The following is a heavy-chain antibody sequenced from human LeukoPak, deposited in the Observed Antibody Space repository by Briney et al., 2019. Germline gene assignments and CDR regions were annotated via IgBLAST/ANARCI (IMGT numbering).Heavy chain of an antibody. Sequence: SCKASGYTFTGYYMHWVRQAPGKGLEWVAVISYDGSNKYYADSVKGRFTISRDNSKNTLYLQMNSLRAEDTAVYYCARAGYSNYPYYFDYWGQGTLVTVSS. V-gene: IGHV3-30-3*01. CDR1: GYTFTGYY. CDR3: ARAGYSNYPYYFDY. D-gene: IGHD4-11*01. J-gene: IGHJ4*02. CDR2: ISYDGSNK.